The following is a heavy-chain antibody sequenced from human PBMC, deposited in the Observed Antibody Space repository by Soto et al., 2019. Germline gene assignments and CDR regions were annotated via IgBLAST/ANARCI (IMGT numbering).Heavy chain of an antibody. CDR1: GGTFSSYT. J-gene: IGHJ4*02. CDR3: ARGPYDSEKGFVDY. CDR2: IIPILGIA. Sequence: SVKVSCKASGGTFSSYTISWVRQAPGQGLEWMGRIIPILGIANYAQKFQGRVTITADKSTSTAYMELSSLRSEDTDVYYCARGPYDSEKGFVDYWGQGTLVTVSS. D-gene: IGHD3-3*01. V-gene: IGHV1-69*02.